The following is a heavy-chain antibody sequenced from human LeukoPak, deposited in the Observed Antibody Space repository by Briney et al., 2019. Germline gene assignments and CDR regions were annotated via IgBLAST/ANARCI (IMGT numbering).Heavy chain of an antibody. CDR2: VYPGDSDT. CDR1: GYSFTTHW. D-gene: IGHD5-24*01. Sequence: TGESLKISCKGSGYSFTTHWIGWVRQIPGKGLEWMGIVYPGDSDTRYSPSFQGQVTISADKSISTAYLQWSSLKASDTAMYYCARSEMATVLSQDYWGQGTLVTVSS. CDR3: ARSEMATVLSQDY. V-gene: IGHV5-51*01. J-gene: IGHJ4*02.